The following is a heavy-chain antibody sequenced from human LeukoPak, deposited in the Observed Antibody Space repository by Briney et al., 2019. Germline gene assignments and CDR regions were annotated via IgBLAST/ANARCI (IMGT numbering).Heavy chain of an antibody. CDR1: GFTFSSYA. CDR2: ISGSGGST. Sequence: GGSLRLSCGASGFTFSSYAMSWVRRAPGKGLEWVSDISGSGGSTDYADSVRGRFTISRDNSKSTLYLQMNSLRAEDTAIYYCARAALRATPLPFDYWGQGTLVTVSS. CDR3: ARAALRATPLPFDY. J-gene: IGHJ4*02. D-gene: IGHD4-17*01. V-gene: IGHV3-23*01.